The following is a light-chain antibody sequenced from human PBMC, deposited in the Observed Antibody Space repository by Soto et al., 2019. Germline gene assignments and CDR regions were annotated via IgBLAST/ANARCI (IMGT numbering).Light chain of an antibody. CDR2: DVT. CDR3: CSYAGSYTYI. J-gene: IGLJ1*01. V-gene: IGLV2-11*01. CDR1: SSNIGGYNV. Sequence: QSALTQPASVSGSPGQSITISCSGTSSNIGGYNVVSWYQQHPGKAPKVIVYDVTERPSGVPDRFSGSKSGNTASLTISGLQAEDEADYYCCSYAGSYTYIFGSGTKVTVL.